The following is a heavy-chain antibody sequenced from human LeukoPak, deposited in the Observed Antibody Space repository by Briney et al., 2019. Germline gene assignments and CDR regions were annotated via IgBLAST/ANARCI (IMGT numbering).Heavy chain of an antibody. Sequence: PGGSLRLSCEASGFTFGNYAMNWVRQAPGKGLEWVSTISGTGSSTYYADSAKGRFTISRDNSKDTLFLQLNSLTAADTAMYFCAKASVAIPQYCNSWGQGTLGTVSS. CDR1: GFTFGNYA. V-gene: IGHV3-23*01. D-gene: IGHD2-2*02. CDR3: AKASVAIPQYCNS. CDR2: ISGTGSST. J-gene: IGHJ5*02.